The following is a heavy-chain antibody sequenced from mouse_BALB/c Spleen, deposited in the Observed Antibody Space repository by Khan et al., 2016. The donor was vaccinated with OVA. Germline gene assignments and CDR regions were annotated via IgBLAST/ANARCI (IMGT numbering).Heavy chain of an antibody. CDR1: GYTFTSYW. CDR2: IGPGSSHA. CDR3: ARDNYYGRGCYAMDY. Sequence: QVQLQQSGADLVTPGASVKLSCKASGYTFTSYWINWVNQRPGQGLEWIGRIGPGSSHAYYNDLFKGKATLTVDTSSHTAYIQLSRLSSEDYDIYFCARDNYYGRGCYAMDYWGQGASVTVSA. V-gene: IGHV1S132*01. J-gene: IGHJ4*01. D-gene: IGHD1-1*01.